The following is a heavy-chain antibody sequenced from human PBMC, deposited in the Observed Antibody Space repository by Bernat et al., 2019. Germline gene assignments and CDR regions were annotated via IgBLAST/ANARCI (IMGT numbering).Heavy chain of an antibody. D-gene: IGHD2-8*02. CDR2: IWYDGSNK. Sequence: QVQLAESGGGVVQPGRSLRLSCAASGFTFSSYGMHWVRQAPGKGLEWVAVIWYDGSNKYYADAVKGRFIISRDNSKKTVFLQMSSLRAEDTAVYYCARVGVRWGIDYWGQGTLVTVSS. V-gene: IGHV3-33*01. CDR3: ARVGVRWGIDY. J-gene: IGHJ4*02. CDR1: GFTFSSYG.